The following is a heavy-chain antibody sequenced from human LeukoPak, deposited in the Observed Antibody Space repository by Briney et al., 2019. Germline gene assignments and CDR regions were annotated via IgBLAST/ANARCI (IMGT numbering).Heavy chain of an antibody. V-gene: IGHV4-61*05. Sequence: PSETLSLTCTVSGASISSSSYFWGWIRQPPGKGLEWIGYIYYSGSTNYNPSLKSRVTISVDTSKNQFSLKLSSVTAADTAVYYCARVGRDGYNYDYWGQGTLVTVSS. CDR3: ARVGRDGYNYDY. J-gene: IGHJ4*02. D-gene: IGHD5-24*01. CDR1: GASISSSSYF. CDR2: IYYSGST.